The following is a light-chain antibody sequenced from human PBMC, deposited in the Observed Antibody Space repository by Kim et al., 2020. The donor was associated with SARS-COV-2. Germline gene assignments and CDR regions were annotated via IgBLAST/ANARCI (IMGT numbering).Light chain of an antibody. V-gene: IGKV3-15*01. CDR1: QSVSSN. Sequence: EIVMTQSPATLSVSPGERATLSCRASQSVSSNLAWYQQKPGQAPRLLIYGASTRATGIPARFSGSGSGTEFTLTISSLQSEDFAVYYCQEYNNWPPVVTFGGGTKVDSK. CDR2: GAS. CDR3: QEYNNWPPVVT. J-gene: IGKJ4*01.